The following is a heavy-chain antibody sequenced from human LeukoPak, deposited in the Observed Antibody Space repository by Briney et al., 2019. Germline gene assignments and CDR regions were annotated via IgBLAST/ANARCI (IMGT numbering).Heavy chain of an antibody. CDR2: INHSGST. CDR3: ARGVVVTRGFDY. J-gene: IGHJ4*02. CDR1: GGSFSGYY. V-gene: IGHV4-34*01. Sequence: SGTLSLTCAVYGGSFSGYYWSWIRQPPGKGLEWIGEINHSGSTNYNPSLKSRVTISVDTSKNQFSLKLSSVTAADTAVYYCARGVVVTRGFDYWGQGTLVTVSS. D-gene: IGHD4-23*01.